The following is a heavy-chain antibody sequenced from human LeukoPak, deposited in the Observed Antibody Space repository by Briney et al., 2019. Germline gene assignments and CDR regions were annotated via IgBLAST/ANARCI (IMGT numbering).Heavy chain of an antibody. D-gene: IGHD1-1*01. CDR2: ISSSSSYI. V-gene: IGHV3-21*01. CDR3: AKDGHWTFDY. J-gene: IGHJ4*02. CDR1: GFTFSSYS. Sequence: PGGSLRLSCAASGFTFSSYSMNWVRQAPGKGLEWVSSISSSSSYIYYADSVKGRFTISRDNAKNTLYLQMNSLRAEDTAVYYCAKDGHWTFDYWGQGTLVTVSS.